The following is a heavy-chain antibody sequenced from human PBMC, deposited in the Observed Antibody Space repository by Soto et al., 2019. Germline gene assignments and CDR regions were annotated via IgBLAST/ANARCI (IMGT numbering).Heavy chain of an antibody. Sequence: QITLKESGPPLVKPTQTLTLTCTFSGFSLSTSGVGVGWIRQPPGKALEWLALIYWDDDKRYSPSLKSRLTLTXXTXKXXVVLTMTNMDPVDTATYYCAHTLRLTGTTVRWFDPWGQGTLVTVSS. V-gene: IGHV2-5*02. D-gene: IGHD1-20*01. CDR2: IYWDDDK. CDR3: AHTLRLTGTTVRWFDP. CDR1: GFSLSTSGVG. J-gene: IGHJ5*02.